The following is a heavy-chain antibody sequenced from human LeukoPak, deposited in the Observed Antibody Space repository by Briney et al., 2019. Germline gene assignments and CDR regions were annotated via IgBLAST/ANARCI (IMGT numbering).Heavy chain of an antibody. CDR3: ASIRPISNYYDFWSGFWWFDP. J-gene: IGHJ5*02. D-gene: IGHD3-3*01. CDR2: ISGSGGST. V-gene: IGHV3-23*01. Sequence: PGGSLRLSCAASGFTFSSYAMSWVRQAPGKGLEWVSAISGSGGSTYYADSVKGRFTISRDNSKNTLYLQMNSLRAEDTAVYYCASIRPISNYYDFWSGFWWFDPWGQGTLVTVSS. CDR1: GFTFSSYA.